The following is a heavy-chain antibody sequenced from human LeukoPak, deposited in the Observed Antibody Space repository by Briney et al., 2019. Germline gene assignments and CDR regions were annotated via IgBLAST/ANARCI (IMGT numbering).Heavy chain of an antibody. D-gene: IGHD3-16*01. V-gene: IGHV3-30-3*01. J-gene: IGHJ6*02. Sequence: PWGSLRLSCAASGFTFSSYAMHWVRQAPGKGLEWVAVISYDGSNKYYADSVKGRFTISRDNSKNTLYPQMNSLRAEDTAVYYCARGLGGYGMDVWGQGTTVTVSS. CDR1: GFTFSSYA. CDR3: ARGLGGYGMDV. CDR2: ISYDGSNK.